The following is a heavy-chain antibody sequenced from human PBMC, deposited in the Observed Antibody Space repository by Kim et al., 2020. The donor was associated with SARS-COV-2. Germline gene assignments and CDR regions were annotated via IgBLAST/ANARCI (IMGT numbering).Heavy chain of an antibody. CDR1: GFTFNNYA. CDR3: AKFLGDTGTTWYFDV. V-gene: IGHV3-23*01. J-gene: IGHJ2*01. CDR2: IRGSGGST. Sequence: GGSLRLSCAASGFTFNNYAMTWVRQAPGKGLEWVSAIRGSGGSTYYTDSVKGRFTISRDNSKNTLYLQMCSLRVEDTAVYFCAKFLGDTGTTWYFDVCGR. D-gene: IGHD1-1*01.